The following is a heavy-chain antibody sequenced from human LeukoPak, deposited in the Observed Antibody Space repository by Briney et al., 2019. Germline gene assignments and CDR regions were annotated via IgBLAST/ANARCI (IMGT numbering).Heavy chain of an antibody. CDR3: AKVLSNGRADS. J-gene: IGHJ5*01. CDR1: GFIFSKYW. D-gene: IGHD2-8*01. V-gene: IGHV3-7*01. Sequence: GGSLRLSCAASGFIFSKYWISWVRQAPGKGLEWVANISQDGNVKYYLDSVKGRFTISRDNAKNSLYLQMNSLIAEDTTIYYCAKVLSNGRADSWGQGALVTVSS. CDR2: ISQDGNVK.